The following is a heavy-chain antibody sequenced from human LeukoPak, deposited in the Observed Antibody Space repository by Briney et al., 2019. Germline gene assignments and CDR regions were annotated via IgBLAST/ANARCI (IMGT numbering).Heavy chain of an antibody. J-gene: IGHJ5*02. V-gene: IGHV3-21*01. D-gene: IGHD3-10*01. CDR3: ARNNWFGEFENWFDP. CDR2: ISSSSSYI. CDR1: GFTFSSYS. Sequence: GGSLRLSCAASGFTFSSYSMNWVRQAPGEGPEWVSSISSSSSYIYYADSMKGRFTISRDNAKNSLYLQMNSLRAEDTAVYYCARNNWFGEFENWFDPWGQGTLVTVSS.